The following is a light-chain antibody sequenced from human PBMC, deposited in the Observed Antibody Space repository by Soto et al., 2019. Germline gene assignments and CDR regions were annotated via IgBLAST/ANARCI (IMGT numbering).Light chain of an antibody. J-gene: IGLJ1*01. CDR1: SSDVGGYNY. CDR2: EVS. V-gene: IGLV2-8*01. Sequence: QSALTQPPSASGSPGQSVTISCTGTSSDVGGYNYVSWYQQHPGKAPKLMIYEVSKRPSGFPDRFSGSKSGNTASLTVSGLQAEDEADYYCSSYAGSNNLDVFGTGTKVTVL. CDR3: SSYAGSNNLDV.